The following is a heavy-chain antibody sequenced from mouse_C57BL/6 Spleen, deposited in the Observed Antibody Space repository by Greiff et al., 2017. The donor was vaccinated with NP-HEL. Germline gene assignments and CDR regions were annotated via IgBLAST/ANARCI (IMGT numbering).Heavy chain of an antibody. CDR3: ARENWDVGCY. CDR2: IYPGDGDT. Sequence: VQLQQSGPELVKPGASVKISCKASGYAFSSSWMNWVKQRPGKGLEWIGRIYPGDGDTNYNGKFKGKATLTADKSSSTAYMQLISLTSEDSAVYFCARENWDVGCYWGQGTTLTVSS. CDR1: GYAFSSSW. D-gene: IGHD4-1*01. J-gene: IGHJ2*01. V-gene: IGHV1-82*01.